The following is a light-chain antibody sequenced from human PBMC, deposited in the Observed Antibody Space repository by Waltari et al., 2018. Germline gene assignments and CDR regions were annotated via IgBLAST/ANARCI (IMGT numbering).Light chain of an antibody. CDR3: NSYTSSHSLV. CDR2: DVS. CDR1: SRDIGGYNY. V-gene: IGLV2-14*03. J-gene: IGLJ1*01. Sequence: QSALTQPASVSGSPGQSITISCTGTSRDIGGYNYVSWYQQPPGKAPKVVIFDVSYRPSGVSNRFSGSKSGNTASLTISGLQAEDEADYYCNSYTSSHSLVFGTGTRVTVL.